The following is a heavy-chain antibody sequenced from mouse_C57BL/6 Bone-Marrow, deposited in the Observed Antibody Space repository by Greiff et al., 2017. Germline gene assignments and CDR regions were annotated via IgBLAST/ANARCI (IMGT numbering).Heavy chain of an antibody. V-gene: IGHV1-55*01. J-gene: IGHJ2*01. Sequence: QVQLQQPGAELVKPGASVKMSCKASGYTFTSYWITWVKQRPGQGREWIGDIYPGSGSTNYNEKFKSKATLTVDTSSSTAYMQLSSLTSEDSAVYYCASEMGLLYYFDYWGQGTTLTVSS. CDR3: ASEMGLLYYFDY. D-gene: IGHD2-3*01. CDR2: IYPGSGST. CDR1: GYTFTSYW.